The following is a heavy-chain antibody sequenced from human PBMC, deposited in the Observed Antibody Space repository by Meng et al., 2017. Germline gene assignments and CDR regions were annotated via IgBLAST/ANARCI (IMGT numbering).Heavy chain of an antibody. V-gene: IGHV3-7*01. J-gene: IGHJ4*02. D-gene: IGHD4-17*01. CDR2: IKQDGSEK. Sequence: GESLKISCAASGFTFSSYWMSWVRQAPGKGLEWVANIKQDGSEKYYVDSVKGRFPISRDNAKNTLYLQMNSLRAEDTAVYYCARVLVTTVTAGSGNFDYWGQGTLVTVSS. CDR1: GFTFSSYW. CDR3: ARVLVTTVTAGSGNFDY.